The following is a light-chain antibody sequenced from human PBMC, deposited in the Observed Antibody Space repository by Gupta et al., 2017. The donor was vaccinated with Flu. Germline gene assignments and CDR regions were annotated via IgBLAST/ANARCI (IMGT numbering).Light chain of an antibody. CDR3: QQYNTYPNT. Sequence: TLTATIGDKASQSCRASQSNKSYLGWYQQKPGQAPKLLIYWASTWKTGVPARFSGSGSGTDFTLTISSLQAEDVAVYYCQQYNTYPNTFGQGTKVDIK. J-gene: IGKJ1*01. CDR2: WAS. CDR1: QSNKSY. V-gene: IGKV3-15*01.